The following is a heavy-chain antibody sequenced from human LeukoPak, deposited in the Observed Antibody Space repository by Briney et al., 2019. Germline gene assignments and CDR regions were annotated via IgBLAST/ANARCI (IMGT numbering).Heavy chain of an antibody. CDR1: GFTFSSYG. D-gene: IGHD1-26*01. Sequence: GRSLRLSCAASGFTFSSYGMHWVRQAPGKGLEWVAVISYDGSNKYYADSVKGRFTISRDNSKNTLYLQMNSLRAEDTAVYYCAKDRLGQTPYYFDYWGRGTLVTVSS. CDR3: AKDRLGQTPYYFDY. V-gene: IGHV3-30*18. J-gene: IGHJ4*02. CDR2: ISYDGSNK.